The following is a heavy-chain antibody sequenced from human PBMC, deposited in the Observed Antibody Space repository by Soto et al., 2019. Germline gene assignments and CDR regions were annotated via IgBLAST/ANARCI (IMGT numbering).Heavy chain of an antibody. CDR1: GYTFTSYG. V-gene: IGHV1-18*01. D-gene: IGHD3-16*02. Sequence: ASVKVSCKASGYTFTSYGISWVRQAPGQGLEWMGWISAYNGNTNYAQKLQGRVTMTTDTSTSTAYMELRSLRSDDTAVYYCAREMITFGGVIPYYMDVWGKGTTVTVSS. J-gene: IGHJ6*03. CDR2: ISAYNGNT. CDR3: AREMITFGGVIPYYMDV.